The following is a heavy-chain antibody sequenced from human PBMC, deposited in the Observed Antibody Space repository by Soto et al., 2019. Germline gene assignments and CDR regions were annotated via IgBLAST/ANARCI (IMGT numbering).Heavy chain of an antibody. CDR3: ARTRWAAAAGAYDY. J-gene: IGHJ4*02. Sequence: SETLSLTCAVYGGSFSGYYWSWIRQPPGKGLEWIGEINHSGSTNYNPSLKSRVTISVDTSKNQFSLKLSSVTAADTAVYYCARTRWAAAAGAYDYWGQGTLVTVSS. CDR2: INHSGST. D-gene: IGHD6-13*01. V-gene: IGHV4-34*01. CDR1: GGSFSGYY.